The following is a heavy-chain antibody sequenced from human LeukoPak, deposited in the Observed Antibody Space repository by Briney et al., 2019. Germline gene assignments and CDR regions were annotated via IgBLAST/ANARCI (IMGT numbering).Heavy chain of an antibody. Sequence: ASVKVSCKASGYTFTSYYMHWVRQAPGQGLEWMGIINPSGGSTSYAQKFQGRVTMTRDTSTSTVYMELSRLRSDDTAVYYCARDTAMVTYWFDPWGQGTLVTVSS. V-gene: IGHV1-46*01. CDR2: INPSGGST. CDR3: ARDTAMVTYWFDP. D-gene: IGHD5-18*01. J-gene: IGHJ5*02. CDR1: GYTFTSYY.